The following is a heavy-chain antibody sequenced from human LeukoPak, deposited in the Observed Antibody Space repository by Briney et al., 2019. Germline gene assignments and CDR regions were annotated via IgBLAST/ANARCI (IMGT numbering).Heavy chain of an antibody. Sequence: PGGSLRLSCAASGFTFSSYAMSWVRQAPGKGLEWVSAISGSGGSTYYADSVKGRFTISRDNSKNTLYLQMNSLRAEDTAVYYCARYYDILTGYLPYFDYWGQGTLVTVSS. CDR2: ISGSGGST. CDR3: ARYYDILTGYLPYFDY. D-gene: IGHD3-9*01. J-gene: IGHJ4*02. V-gene: IGHV3-23*01. CDR1: GFTFSSYA.